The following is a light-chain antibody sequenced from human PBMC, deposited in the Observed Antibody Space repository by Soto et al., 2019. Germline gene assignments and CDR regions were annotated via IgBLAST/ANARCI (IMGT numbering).Light chain of an antibody. CDR1: QSVASNY. Sequence: EIVLTQSPVTLSLSPGERATLSFRASQSVASNYLAWHQQKPGQAPRLLIYGASSRATGVPDRFSGSGSGTDFTLTIRRLEPEDFAVYYCQQYGSSPWTFGQGTKVDI. CDR2: GAS. CDR3: QQYGSSPWT. V-gene: IGKV3-20*01. J-gene: IGKJ1*01.